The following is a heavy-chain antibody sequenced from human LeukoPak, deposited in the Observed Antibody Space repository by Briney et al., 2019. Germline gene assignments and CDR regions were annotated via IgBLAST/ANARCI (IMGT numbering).Heavy chain of an antibody. Sequence: SETLTLTCAVYGGSFSGYYWSWIRQPPGKGLEWIGEINHSGSTDYNPSLKSRVTISADTSKNQFSLKLSSVTAADTAVYYCARGRLRAFDIWGQGTMVTVSS. CDR2: INHSGST. CDR1: GGSFSGYY. CDR3: ARGRLRAFDI. J-gene: IGHJ3*02. D-gene: IGHD6-25*01. V-gene: IGHV4-34*01.